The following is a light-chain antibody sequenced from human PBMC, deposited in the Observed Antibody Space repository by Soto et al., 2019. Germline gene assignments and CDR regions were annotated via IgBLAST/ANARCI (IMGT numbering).Light chain of an antibody. CDR2: EVR. CDR1: NRDVGAYNL. J-gene: IGLJ3*02. CDR3: SSYTTTSTLV. V-gene: IGLV2-14*01. Sequence: QSALTQPASVSGSPGQSITIACTGTNRDVGAYNLVSWYQQLPGEAPKLIISEVRNRPSGIPYRFTGSKSGNAASLTISGLQAEDEADYCGSSYTTTSTLVFGGGTKLTVL.